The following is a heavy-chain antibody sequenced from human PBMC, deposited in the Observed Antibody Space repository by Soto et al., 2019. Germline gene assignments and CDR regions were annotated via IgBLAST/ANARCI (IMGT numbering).Heavy chain of an antibody. CDR2: IYLSGTT. CDR3: ARVPAPSLWYGMDV. V-gene: IGHV4-30-4*01. J-gene: IGHJ6*02. Sequence: QVQLQESGPGLVKPSQTLSLTCTVSGVSISSGDYYWSWIRQPPGKGLEWIGYIYLSGTTYYNPSLKSRVMTSIDTSKNQFSLRLRSATAADTAVYYCARVPAPSLWYGMDVWGQGTTVTVSS. D-gene: IGHD2-15*01. CDR1: GVSISSGDYY.